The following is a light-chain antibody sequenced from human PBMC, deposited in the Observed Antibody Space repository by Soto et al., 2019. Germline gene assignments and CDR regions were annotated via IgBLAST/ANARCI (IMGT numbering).Light chain of an antibody. V-gene: IGKV1-33*01. CDR1: QDITNY. J-gene: IGKJ4*01. Sequence: DIQMTQSPSSLSASVGDRVTITCRASQDITNYLNWYQQKSGKAPKLLIYDASNLETGVPSRFSGSGSGTDFTFTISSLQPEDIATYYCQHYDNFPITFGGGTKVDI. CDR3: QHYDNFPIT. CDR2: DAS.